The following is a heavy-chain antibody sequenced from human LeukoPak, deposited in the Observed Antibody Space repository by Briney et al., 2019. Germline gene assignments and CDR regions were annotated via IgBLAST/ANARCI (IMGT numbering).Heavy chain of an antibody. CDR1: GFTFSSYS. Sequence: GGSLRLSCAASGFTFSSYSMNWVRQAPGKGREWVASMTTSNTIYYADSVKGRFTISRDNAENSVYLQINSLRDEDTAVYSCARAQSIFVEFDGFDIWGRGTKVTVSS. CDR2: MTTSNTI. D-gene: IGHD3-3*01. V-gene: IGHV3-69-1*01. CDR3: ARAQSIFVEFDGFDI. J-gene: IGHJ3*02.